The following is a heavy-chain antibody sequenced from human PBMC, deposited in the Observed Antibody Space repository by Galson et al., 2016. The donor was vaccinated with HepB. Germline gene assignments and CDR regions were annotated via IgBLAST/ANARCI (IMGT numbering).Heavy chain of an antibody. Sequence: SLRLSCAASEFSFSNYGMHWVRQAPGKGLEWVAVMSYAGSNEYYADSVKGRLTISRDNSKNTLYLQMNSLRAEDTAVYYCAKGAILLTAVLYYFDSWGQGTLVTVSS. D-gene: IGHD2-21*02. J-gene: IGHJ4*02. CDR1: EFSFSNYG. CDR2: MSYAGSNE. V-gene: IGHV3-30*18. CDR3: AKGAILLTAVLYYFDS.